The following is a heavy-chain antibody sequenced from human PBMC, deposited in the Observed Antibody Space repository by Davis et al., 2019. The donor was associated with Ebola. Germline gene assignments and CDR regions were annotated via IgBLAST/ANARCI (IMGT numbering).Heavy chain of an antibody. V-gene: IGHV1-18*01. CDR1: GYTFTSCG. J-gene: IGHJ3*02. D-gene: IGHD6-6*01. Sequence: ASVKVSCKASGYTFTSCGISWVRQAPGQGLEWMGWISAYTGDTNYAQKFQGRVTMTTDTSTSTAYMELRSLRSDDTAVYYCALAGDSSPGYNAFDIWGQGTMVTVSS. CDR3: ALAGDSSPGYNAFDI. CDR2: ISAYTGDT.